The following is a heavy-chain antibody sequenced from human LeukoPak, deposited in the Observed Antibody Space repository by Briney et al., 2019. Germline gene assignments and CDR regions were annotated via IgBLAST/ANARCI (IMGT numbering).Heavy chain of an antibody. CDR2: IYTSGST. Sequence: PSETLSLICTLSSGSINSSYWSWIRQPAGKGLEWIGRIYTSGSTNYKPSLKSRVTMSVDTSKNQFSLKLSSVTAADTAVYYCARDQWGYYDSIGYYYFDFWGQGTLVTVSS. D-gene: IGHD3-22*01. V-gene: IGHV4-4*07. J-gene: IGHJ4*02. CDR1: SGSINSSY. CDR3: ARDQWGYYDSIGYYYFDF.